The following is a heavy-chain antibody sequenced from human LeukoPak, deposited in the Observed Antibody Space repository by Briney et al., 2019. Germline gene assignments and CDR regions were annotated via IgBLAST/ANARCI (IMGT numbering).Heavy chain of an antibody. J-gene: IGHJ4*02. CDR3: ARELSSGYYLDLDY. CDR1: GYTFTSYG. V-gene: IGHV1-18*01. Sequence: ASVKVSCKASGYTFTSYGISWVRQAPGQGLEWMGWISAYNGNTNYAQKLQGRVTMTTDTSTSTAYMELSSLRSEDTAVYYCARELSSGYYLDLDYWGQGTLVTVSS. D-gene: IGHD3-22*01. CDR2: ISAYNGNT.